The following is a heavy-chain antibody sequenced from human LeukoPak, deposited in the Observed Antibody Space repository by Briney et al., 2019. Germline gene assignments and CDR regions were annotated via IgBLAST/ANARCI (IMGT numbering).Heavy chain of an antibody. J-gene: IGHJ6*03. CDR2: INPNSDNT. CDR3: ARGPSGSWSSRVRYMDV. D-gene: IGHD6-13*01. CDR1: GYTFTSYD. V-gene: IGHV1-8*03. Sequence: ASVKVSCKASGYTFTSYDINWVRQATGQGLEWMGWINPNSDNTGYPQKFQGRVTITWNTSISTTYMELSSLRSEDTAVYYCARGPSGSWSSRVRYMDVWGKGTTVTVSS.